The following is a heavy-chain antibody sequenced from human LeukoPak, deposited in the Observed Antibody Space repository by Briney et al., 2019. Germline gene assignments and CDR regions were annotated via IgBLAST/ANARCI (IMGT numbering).Heavy chain of an antibody. CDR1: GASIRSGDYY. CDR3: ARDCGGGSCYGAFDI. Sequence: SETLSLTCTVSGASIRSGDYYWSWIRQPPGKGLEWIGYIYDSGSTYYNPSLKSRITISVDTSENRFSLKLSSVTATDTAVYYCARDCGGGSCYGAFDIWGQGKMVTVSS. V-gene: IGHV4-30-4*01. D-gene: IGHD2-15*01. J-gene: IGHJ3*02. CDR2: IYDSGST.